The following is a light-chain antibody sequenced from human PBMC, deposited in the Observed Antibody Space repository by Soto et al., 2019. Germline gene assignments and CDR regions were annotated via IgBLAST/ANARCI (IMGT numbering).Light chain of an antibody. CDR1: QRIRTS. Sequence: DIQMTQSPSSLSASIGDRVTITCRASQRIRTSLNWYQHKPGKAPKLLIYAASSLESGVPSRFSGSGSGTDFSLSISSLQPEDFATYYCQQSYTIPLTFGQGTKVDIK. V-gene: IGKV1-39*01. J-gene: IGKJ1*01. CDR2: AAS. CDR3: QQSYTIPLT.